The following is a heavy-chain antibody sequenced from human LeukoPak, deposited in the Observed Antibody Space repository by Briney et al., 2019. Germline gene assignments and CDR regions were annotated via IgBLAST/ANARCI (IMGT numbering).Heavy chain of an antibody. V-gene: IGHV3-74*01. Sequence: GGSLRLSCAASGFTFSIYWMNWVRQAPGKGLVWVAHISPYGGDTYYADSVKGRFTISRDNAGNTLYLQMNSLRDGDTAAYYCVRDGLGTTPYDNWGQGILVTVSS. D-gene: IGHD1-1*01. J-gene: IGHJ4*02. CDR1: GFTFSIYW. CDR3: VRDGLGTTPYDN. CDR2: ISPYGGDT.